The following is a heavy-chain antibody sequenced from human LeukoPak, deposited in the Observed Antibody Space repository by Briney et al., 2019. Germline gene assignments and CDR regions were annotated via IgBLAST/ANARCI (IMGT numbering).Heavy chain of an antibody. CDR3: AKVPTMIVVVITGWFDP. J-gene: IGHJ5*02. CDR1: GFTFSSYA. Sequence: AASLRLSCAASGFTFSSYAMSWVRQAPGKGLEWVSAISGSGGSTYYADSVKGRFTISRDNSKNTLYLQMNSLRAEDTAVYYCAKVPTMIVVVITGWFDPWGQGTLVTVSS. CDR2: ISGSGGST. D-gene: IGHD3-22*01. V-gene: IGHV3-23*01.